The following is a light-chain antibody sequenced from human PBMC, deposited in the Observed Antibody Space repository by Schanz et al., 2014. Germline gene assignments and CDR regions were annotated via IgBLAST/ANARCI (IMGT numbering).Light chain of an antibody. V-gene: IGLV3-21*02. CDR1: NIGSKS. CDR2: DDS. Sequence: SYELTQQTSVSVAPGQTARITCGGNNIGSKSVHWYQQKPGQAPLLVVQDDSDRPSGVPDRFSGSKSGNTAFLTVSGLQAEDEGDYYCCSYAARNKWVFGGGTKLTVL. CDR3: CSYAARNKWV. J-gene: IGLJ3*02.